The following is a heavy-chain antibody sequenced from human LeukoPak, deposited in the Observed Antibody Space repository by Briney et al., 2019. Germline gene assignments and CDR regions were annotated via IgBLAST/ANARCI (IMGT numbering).Heavy chain of an antibody. Sequence: GGSLRLSCAASGFTFSNYGMNWVRQTPGKGLQWVSYISSNTRIIDYADSVEGRFTISRDNAKNSLDLQMNSLRADDTAIYYCARSKIDCWGQGTLVTVSS. D-gene: IGHD4-11*01. CDR3: ARSKIDC. CDR1: GFTFSNYG. CDR2: ISSNTRII. J-gene: IGHJ4*02. V-gene: IGHV3-48*04.